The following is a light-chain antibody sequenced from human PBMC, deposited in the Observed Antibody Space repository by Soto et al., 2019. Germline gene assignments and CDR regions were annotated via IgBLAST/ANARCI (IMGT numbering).Light chain of an antibody. CDR1: QSVRNNY. CDR2: GAS. Sequence: ETVLTQSPGTLSLSPGDRPTLSCKASQSVRNNYLAWLQQKPGXAPXXLISGASTRATGVPDRFSGSGSGTDFTLTISRLEPEDFAVYDCQQYGGSRTFGQGTKVDNK. CDR3: QQYGGSRT. V-gene: IGKV3-20*01. J-gene: IGKJ1*01.